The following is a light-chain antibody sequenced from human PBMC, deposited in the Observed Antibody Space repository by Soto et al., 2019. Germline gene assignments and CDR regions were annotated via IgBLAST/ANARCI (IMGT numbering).Light chain of an antibody. CDR3: QQRYSWPPLT. Sequence: EIVLTQSPATLSLSPGEKATLSCRASQSVGSFLAWYQQRPGQAPRLLIYDTSNRATGIPLRFSGSGSGTDFTLTISSLEPEDFAVYYCQQRYSWPPLTFGGGTKV. CDR2: DTS. CDR1: QSVGSF. J-gene: IGKJ4*01. V-gene: IGKV3-11*01.